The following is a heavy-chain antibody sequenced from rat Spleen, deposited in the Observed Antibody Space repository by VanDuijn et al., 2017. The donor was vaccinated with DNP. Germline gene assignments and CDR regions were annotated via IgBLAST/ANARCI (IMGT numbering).Heavy chain of an antibody. D-gene: IGHD1-1*01. CDR3: TTLYYSGDGFAY. V-gene: IGHV5-20*01. CDR1: GFTFSNYD. J-gene: IGHJ3*01. Sequence: EVQLVESGGGLVQPGRAMKLSCAASGFTFSNYDMAWVRQAPTKGLEWVASISYDGSSTYYRDSVKGRFTISRDNAKSTLYLQMDSLRSEDTATYYCTTLYYSGDGFAYWGQGTLVTVSS. CDR2: ISYDGSST.